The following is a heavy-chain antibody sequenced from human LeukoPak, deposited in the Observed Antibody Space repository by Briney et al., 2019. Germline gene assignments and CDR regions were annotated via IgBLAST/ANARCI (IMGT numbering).Heavy chain of an antibody. CDR3: ARVVIPIVFDY. J-gene: IGHJ4*02. Sequence: PSETLSLTCTVSGGSISSYYWNWIRQPPGKGLEWIGYIYYSGSTNYNPSLKSRVTISVDTSKNQFSLKLSSVTAADTAVYYCARVVIPIVFDYWGQGTLVTVSS. D-gene: IGHD3-22*01. V-gene: IGHV4-59*01. CDR2: IYYSGST. CDR1: GGSISSYY.